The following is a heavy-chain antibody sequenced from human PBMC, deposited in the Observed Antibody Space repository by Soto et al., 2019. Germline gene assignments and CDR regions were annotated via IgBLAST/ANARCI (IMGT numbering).Heavy chain of an antibody. J-gene: IGHJ6*02. CDR1: GYTFTSYY. CDR3: ARAVGDIVVVPAAGGMDV. Sequence: ASLKVSCKASGYTFTSYYMHWVRQAPGQGLEWMGIINPSGGSTSYAQKFQGRVTMTRDTSTSTVYMELSSLRSEDTAVYYCARAVGDIVVVPAAGGMDVWGQGTTVTVSS. V-gene: IGHV1-46*01. D-gene: IGHD2-2*01. CDR2: INPSGGST.